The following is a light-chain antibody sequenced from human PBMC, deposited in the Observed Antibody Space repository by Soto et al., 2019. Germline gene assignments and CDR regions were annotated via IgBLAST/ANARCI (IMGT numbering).Light chain of an antibody. CDR3: VPRDSKFIGDWV. Sequence: QSVWTQPPSMSAAPGQKVTISCTGTMSSIYANQVSWYQQFPGAVPKLLIFDNDKRPSEIPDRFSGSKSGTSATLDISGLQTWDEAVYYCVPRDSKFIGDWVFGGGTKLTVL. J-gene: IGLJ3*02. V-gene: IGLV1-51*01. CDR2: DND. CDR1: MSSIYANQ.